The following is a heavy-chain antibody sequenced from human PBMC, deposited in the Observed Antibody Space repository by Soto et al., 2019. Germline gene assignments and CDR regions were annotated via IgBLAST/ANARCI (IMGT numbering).Heavy chain of an antibody. D-gene: IGHD3-3*01. CDR1: GGSFKSGSYS. Sequence: PSETLSLTCTVSGGSFKSGSYSWSWIRHPPGNGLEWIGYVYHTGRTSYNPSLKSRVSISMYTSKNQFSLNLDSVTAADTAVYFCARDFAYFDSWGQGTMVTV. CDR2: VYHTGRT. J-gene: IGHJ4*02. V-gene: IGHV4-61*01. CDR3: ARDFAYFDS.